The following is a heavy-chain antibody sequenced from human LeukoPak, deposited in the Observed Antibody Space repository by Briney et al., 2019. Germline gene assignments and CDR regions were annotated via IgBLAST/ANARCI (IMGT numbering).Heavy chain of an antibody. Sequence: SETLSLTCTVSGYSISSGYYWGWIRQPPGKGLEWIGSIYHSGSTYYNPSLKSRVTISVDTSKNQFSLKLSSVTAADTAVYYCARGQRVVIDYWGHGTLGTISS. J-gene: IGHJ4*01. CDR1: GYSISSGYY. D-gene: IGHD3-22*01. CDR2: IYHSGST. CDR3: ARGQRVVIDY. V-gene: IGHV4-38-2*02.